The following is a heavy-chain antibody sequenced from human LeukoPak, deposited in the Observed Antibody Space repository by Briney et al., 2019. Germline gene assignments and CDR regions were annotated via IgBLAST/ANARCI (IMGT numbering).Heavy chain of an antibody. V-gene: IGHV3-73*01. CDR2: RSKANSYAT. Sequence: GGSLKLSCAASGFTFSGSAIHWVRQASGKGLEWVGRRSKANSYATAYAASVKGRFTISRDDSKNTAYLQMNSLKSEDTALYYCAKVIVVAASPKGPFDYWGQGTLVTVYS. D-gene: IGHD2-15*01. J-gene: IGHJ4*02. CDR3: AKVIVVAASPKGPFDY. CDR1: GFTFSGSA.